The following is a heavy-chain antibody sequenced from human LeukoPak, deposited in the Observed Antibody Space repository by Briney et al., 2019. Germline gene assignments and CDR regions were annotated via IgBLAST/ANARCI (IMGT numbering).Heavy chain of an antibody. V-gene: IGHV3-33*01. CDR3: ARDSGSYFGY. J-gene: IGHJ4*02. CDR2: IWYDGSNK. CDR1: GFTFSSYG. D-gene: IGHD1-26*01. Sequence: GRSLRLSCAASGFTFSSYGMHWVRQAPGKGLEWVAVIWYDGSNKYYADSVKGRFTISRDNSKNTLYLQMNSLRAEDTAVYYCARDSGSYFGYWGQETLVTVSS.